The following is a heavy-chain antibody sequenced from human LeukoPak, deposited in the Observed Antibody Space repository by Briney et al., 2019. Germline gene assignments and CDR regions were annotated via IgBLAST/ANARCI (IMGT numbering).Heavy chain of an antibody. Sequence: GGSLRLSCAASGFTFSSYGMHWVRQAPGKGLEWVAVISYDGSNKYYADSVKGRFTISRDNSKNTLYLQMNSLRAEDTAVYYCVEGGAARFDYWGQGTLVAVSS. V-gene: IGHV3-30*18. D-gene: IGHD5-18*01. J-gene: IGHJ4*02. CDR2: ISYDGSNK. CDR3: VEGGAARFDY. CDR1: GFTFSSYG.